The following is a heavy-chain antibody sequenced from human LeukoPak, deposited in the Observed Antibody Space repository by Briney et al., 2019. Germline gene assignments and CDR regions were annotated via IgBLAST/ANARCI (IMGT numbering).Heavy chain of an antibody. Sequence: GGSLRLSCAASGFTFSDHYMSWIRQAPGKGLEWVSYITSSGSTKYYADSVKGRFTISRDNAKNSLYLQMNSLRAEDTAVYYCARGAGPILDPWGQGTLVTVPS. CDR1: GFTFSDHY. V-gene: IGHV3-11*01. CDR3: ARGAGPILDP. CDR2: ITSSGSTK. J-gene: IGHJ5*02.